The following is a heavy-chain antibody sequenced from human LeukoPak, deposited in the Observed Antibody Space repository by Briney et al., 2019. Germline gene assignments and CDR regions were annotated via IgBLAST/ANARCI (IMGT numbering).Heavy chain of an antibody. Sequence: GGSLRLSCAASGFTFSRYWMSWVRQAPGKGLEWVANIKQDGREKYYVDSVKGRFTISRDNSKNTLYLEMNSLRAEDTAVYYCAKDIGSYYDYWGQGILVTVSS. V-gene: IGHV3-7*01. J-gene: IGHJ4*02. CDR2: IKQDGREK. CDR1: GFTFSRYW. D-gene: IGHD3-10*01. CDR3: AKDIGSYYDY.